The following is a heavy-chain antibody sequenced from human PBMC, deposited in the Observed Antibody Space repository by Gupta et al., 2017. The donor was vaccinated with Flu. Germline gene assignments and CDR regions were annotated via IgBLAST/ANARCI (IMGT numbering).Heavy chain of an antibody. CDR2: ISGSGGST. V-gene: IGHV3-23*01. J-gene: IGHJ6*02. CDR1: GFTFSSYA. CDR3: AKGAPRTIHEHYDYGMDV. Sequence: VQLLPSGVCLVPPVGSLRLSFAASGFTFSSYALSWFRQATGKGLEWVSAISGSGGSTYYADSVEGRFTSSRGNSKNTLYLQMNSRRAEDTAVXYXAKGAPRTIHEHYDYGMDVWGQGTTVTVSS. D-gene: IGHD1-26*01.